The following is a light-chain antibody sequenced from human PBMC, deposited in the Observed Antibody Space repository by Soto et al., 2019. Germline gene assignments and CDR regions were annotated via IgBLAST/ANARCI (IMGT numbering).Light chain of an antibody. CDR1: SSDVGSYNL. V-gene: IGLV2-23*02. Sequence: QSALTQPASVSGSPGQSITISCTGTSSDVGSYNLVSWYQQHPGKAPKLMIYEVSKRPSGVSNRFSGSKSGNTASLTISGLQADDEADYYCCSYAGSSTSSYAFGTETKVTVL. J-gene: IGLJ1*01. CDR2: EVS. CDR3: CSYAGSSTSSYA.